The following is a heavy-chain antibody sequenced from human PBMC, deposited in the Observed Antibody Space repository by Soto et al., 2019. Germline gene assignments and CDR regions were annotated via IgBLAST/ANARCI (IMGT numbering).Heavy chain of an antibody. Sequence: SETLSLTCAVYGGSFSGYYWSWIRQPPGKGLEWIGEINHSGSTNYNPSLKSRVTISVDTSKNQFSLKLSSVTAADTAVYYCATPRYDFWSGYRGHTDSGMDVWGQGTPVTVS. CDR2: INHSGST. D-gene: IGHD3-3*01. J-gene: IGHJ6*02. CDR3: ATPRYDFWSGYRGHTDSGMDV. V-gene: IGHV4-34*01. CDR1: GGSFSGYY.